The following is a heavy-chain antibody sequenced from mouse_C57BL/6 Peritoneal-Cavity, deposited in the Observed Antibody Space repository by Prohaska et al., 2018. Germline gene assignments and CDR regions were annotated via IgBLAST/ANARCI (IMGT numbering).Heavy chain of an antibody. J-gene: IGHJ4*01. D-gene: IGHD6-2*01. V-gene: IGHV1-26*01. CDR1: GYTFTDYY. Sequence: EVQLQQSGPELVKPGASVKISCKASGYTFTDYYMNWVKQSHGKSLEWIGDINTNNGGTSYNQKFKGNATLTVAKSSSTAYMELRSLTSEDSAVYYCARILFYAMDYWGQGTSVTVSS. CDR2: INTNNGGT. CDR3: ARILFYAMDY.